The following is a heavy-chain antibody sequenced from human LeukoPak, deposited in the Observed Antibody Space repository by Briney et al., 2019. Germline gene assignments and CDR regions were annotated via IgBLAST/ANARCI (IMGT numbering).Heavy chain of an antibody. Sequence: VSGPTLVNPTQTLTLTCTFSGFSFSTRGVGVGWIRQPPGKALEWLALIYWDDYKRYSPSLKSRLTITKDTSENQVVLTVTNMDPVDTATYYCAHRPGRGIPAAHWGQGTLVTVSS. D-gene: IGHD2-21*01. CDR2: IYWDDYK. J-gene: IGHJ4*02. CDR1: GFSFSTRGVG. V-gene: IGHV2-5*02. CDR3: AHRPGRGIPAAH.